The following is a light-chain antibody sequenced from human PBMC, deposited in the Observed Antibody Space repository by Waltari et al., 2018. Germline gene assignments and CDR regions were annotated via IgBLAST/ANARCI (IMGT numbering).Light chain of an antibody. Sequence: IVLTQSPGTLSLSPGERATRSCRASQSVSRTLAWYQQKPGQAPKLLIYGASIRATGIPDRFTGSGSGTDFSLTISSLEPEDFAIYFCQHYVRLPATFGQGTKVEIK. CDR3: QHYVRLPAT. V-gene: IGKV3-20*01. J-gene: IGKJ1*01. CDR2: GAS. CDR1: QSVSRT.